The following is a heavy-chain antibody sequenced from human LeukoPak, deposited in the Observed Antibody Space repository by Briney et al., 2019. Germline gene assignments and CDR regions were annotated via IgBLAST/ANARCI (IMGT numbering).Heavy chain of an antibody. CDR1: GGTFSSYA. D-gene: IGHD5-18*01. V-gene: IGHV1-69*05. J-gene: IGHJ4*02. Sequence: SVKVSCKASGGTFSSYAISWVRQAPGQGLEWMGGIIPIFGTANYAQKFQGRVTMTRDTSTSTVYMELSSLRSEDTAVYYCARSLTAMVGSFDYWGQGTLVTVSS. CDR3: ARSLTAMVGSFDY. CDR2: IIPIFGTA.